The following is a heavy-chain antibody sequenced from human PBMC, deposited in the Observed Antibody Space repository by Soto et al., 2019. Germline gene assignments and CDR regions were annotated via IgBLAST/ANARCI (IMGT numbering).Heavy chain of an antibody. CDR3: ARDTPRGYSYGSFDY. J-gene: IGHJ4*02. D-gene: IGHD5-18*01. Sequence: PSETLSLTCTVSSGSISSGGYYWSWIRQHPGKGLEWIGYIYYSGSTYYNPSLKSRVTISVDTSKNQFSLKLSSVTAADTAVYYCARDTPRGYSYGSFDYWGQGTLVTVSS. CDR1: SGSISSGGYY. V-gene: IGHV4-31*03. CDR2: IYYSGST.